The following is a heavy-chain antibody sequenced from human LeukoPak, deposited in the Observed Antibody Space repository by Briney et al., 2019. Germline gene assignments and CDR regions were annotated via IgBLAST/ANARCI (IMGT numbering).Heavy chain of an antibody. D-gene: IGHD3-3*01. Sequence: ASVKVSCKAYGYTFTSYGISLVRQAPGQGLEWMGWISAYNGNTNYAQKLQGRVTMTTDTSTSTAYMELRSLRSDDTAVYYCARVAPSYYDFWSGYNYWGQGTLVTVSS. CDR2: ISAYNGNT. V-gene: IGHV1-18*01. CDR3: ARVAPSYYDFWSGYNY. J-gene: IGHJ4*02. CDR1: GYTFTSYG.